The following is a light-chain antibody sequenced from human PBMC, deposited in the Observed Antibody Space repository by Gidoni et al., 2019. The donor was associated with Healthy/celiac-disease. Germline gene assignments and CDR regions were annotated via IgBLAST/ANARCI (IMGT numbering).Light chain of an antibody. CDR3: QQYDNLPLT. CDR2: DAS. V-gene: IGKV1-33*01. CDR1: QDISIY. J-gene: IGKJ4*01. Sequence: IQMTQSPSSLSASVGDRVTITCQASQDISIYLNWYQQKPGKAPKLLIYDASNLETGVPSRFSGSGSWTDFTFTISSLQPEDIGTYYCQQYDNLPLTFGGGTKVEIK.